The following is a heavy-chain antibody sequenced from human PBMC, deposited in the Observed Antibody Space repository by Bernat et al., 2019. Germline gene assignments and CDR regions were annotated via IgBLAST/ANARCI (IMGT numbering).Heavy chain of an antibody. Sequence: QVQLQESGPGLVKPSETLSLTCTVSGGSVSSGSYYWSWIRQPPGKGLEWIGHIYYSGTTNYNPSLKSRVTISLDTSKNQFSLKLNSVTAADTAVYYCARRNWSAVPGSFAPWGQGILVTVSS. D-gene: IGHD3-10*01. CDR1: GGSVSSGSYY. CDR3: ARRNWSAVPGSFAP. J-gene: IGHJ5*02. V-gene: IGHV4-61*01. CDR2: IYYSGTT.